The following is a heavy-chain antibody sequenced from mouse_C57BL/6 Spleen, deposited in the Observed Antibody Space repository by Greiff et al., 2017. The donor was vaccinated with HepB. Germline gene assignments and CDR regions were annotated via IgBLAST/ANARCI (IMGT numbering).Heavy chain of an antibody. CDR3: TREEGYDGYPFAY. CDR2: IYPGNSDT. V-gene: IGHV1-5*01. D-gene: IGHD2-3*01. Sequence: EVQLQQSGTVLARPGASVKMSCKTSGYTFTSYWMHWVKQRPGQGLEWIGAIYPGNSDTSYNQKFKGKAKLTAVTSASTAYMELSSLTNEDSAVYYCTREEGYDGYPFAYWGQGTLVTVSA. CDR1: GYTFTSYW. J-gene: IGHJ3*01.